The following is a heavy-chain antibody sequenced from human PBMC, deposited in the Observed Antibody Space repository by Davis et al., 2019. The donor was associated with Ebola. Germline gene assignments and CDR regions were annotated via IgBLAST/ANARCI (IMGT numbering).Heavy chain of an antibody. Sequence: ASVKVSCKASGYTFTSHGISWVRQAPGQGLEWMGWINPKSGGTNYAQKFQGRVTMTRDMSISTAYMELSGLRSDDAAVYYCARDRCDSTTCPGVFDYWGQGTLVTVSS. V-gene: IGHV1-2*02. J-gene: IGHJ4*02. CDR2: INPKSGGT. D-gene: IGHD2-2*01. CDR3: ARDRCDSTTCPGVFDY. CDR1: GYTFTSHG.